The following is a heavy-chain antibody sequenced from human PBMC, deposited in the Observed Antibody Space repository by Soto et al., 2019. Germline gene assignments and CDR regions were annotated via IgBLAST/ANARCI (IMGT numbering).Heavy chain of an antibody. Sequence: ASVKVSCKASGGTFSSYTISWVRQAPGQGLEWMGRIIPILGIANYAQKFQGRVTITADKSTSTAYMELSSLRSEDTAVYYCARERQQLNNRYYYYYMDVWGKGTTVTVSS. J-gene: IGHJ6*03. V-gene: IGHV1-69*04. CDR3: ARERQQLNNRYYYYYMDV. CDR1: GGTFSSYT. CDR2: IIPILGIA. D-gene: IGHD6-13*01.